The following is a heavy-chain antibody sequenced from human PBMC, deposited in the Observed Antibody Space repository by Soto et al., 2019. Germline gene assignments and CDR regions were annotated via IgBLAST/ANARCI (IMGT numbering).Heavy chain of an antibody. CDR1: GGSVSSGSYY. Sequence: NPSETLSLTCTVSGGSVSSGSYYWSWIRQPPGKGLEWIGYIYYSGSTNYNPSLKSRVTISVDTSKNQFSLKLSSVTAADTAVYYCARGGYSYVIYGMDVWGQGTTVTVSS. V-gene: IGHV4-61*01. D-gene: IGHD5-18*01. CDR3: ARGGYSYVIYGMDV. J-gene: IGHJ6*02. CDR2: IYYSGST.